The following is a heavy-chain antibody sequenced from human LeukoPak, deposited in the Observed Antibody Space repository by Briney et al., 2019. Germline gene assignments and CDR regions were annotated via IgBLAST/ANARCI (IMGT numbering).Heavy chain of an antibody. D-gene: IGHD2-15*01. V-gene: IGHV3-7*01. J-gene: IGHJ6*03. CDR3: ARVTHCSGGSCYPLYYYYYYMDV. CDR1: GFTFSSYW. CDR2: IKQDGGEK. Sequence: GGSLRLSCAASGFTFSSYWMSWVRQAPGKGLEWVANIKQDGGEKYYVDSVKGRFTISRDNAKNSLYLQMNSLRAEDTAVYYCARVTHCSGGSCYPLYYYYYYMDVWGKGTTVTISS.